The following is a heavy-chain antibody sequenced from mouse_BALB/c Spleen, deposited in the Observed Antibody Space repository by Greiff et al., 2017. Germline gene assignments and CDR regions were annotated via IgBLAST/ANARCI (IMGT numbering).Heavy chain of an antibody. J-gene: IGHJ4*01. CDR2: IYPGNGDT. CDR3: ARSEVTTKGMDY. CDR1: GYTFTSYN. D-gene: IGHD2-2*01. Sequence: LQQPGAELVKPGASVKMSCKASGYTFTSYNMHWVKQTPGQGLEWIGAIYPGNGDTSYNQKFKGKATLTADKSSSTAYMQLSSLTSEDSAVYYCARSEVTTKGMDYWGQGTSVTVSS. V-gene: IGHV1-12*01.